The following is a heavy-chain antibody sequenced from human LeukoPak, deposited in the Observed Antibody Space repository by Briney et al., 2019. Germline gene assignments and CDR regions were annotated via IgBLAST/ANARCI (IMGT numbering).Heavy chain of an antibody. D-gene: IGHD4-17*01. CDR2: ISGSGGST. Sequence: GSLRLSCAASGFTFSSYAMSWVRQAPGKGLEWVSAISGSGGSTYYADSVKGRFTISRDNAKSTLFLQMNSLRAEDTAVYYCASLSMVTPFDYWGQGTLVTVSS. CDR3: ASLSMVTPFDY. J-gene: IGHJ4*02. CDR1: GFTFSSYA. V-gene: IGHV3-23*01.